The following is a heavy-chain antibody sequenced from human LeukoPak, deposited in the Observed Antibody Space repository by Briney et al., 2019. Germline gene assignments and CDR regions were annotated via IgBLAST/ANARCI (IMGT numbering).Heavy chain of an antibody. D-gene: IGHD3-22*01. CDR2: ISYDGSNK. Sequence: GGSLRLSCAASGFTFSSYGMHWVRQAPGKGLEWVAVISYDGSNKYYADSVKGRFTISRDNSKNTLYLQMNSLRAEDTAVYYCAKSTSITMTRDAFDIWGQGTMVTVSS. J-gene: IGHJ3*02. CDR3: AKSTSITMTRDAFDI. CDR1: GFTFSSYG. V-gene: IGHV3-30*18.